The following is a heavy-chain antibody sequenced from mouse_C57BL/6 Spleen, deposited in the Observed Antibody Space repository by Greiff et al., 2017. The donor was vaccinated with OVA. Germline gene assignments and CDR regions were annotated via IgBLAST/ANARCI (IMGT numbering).Heavy chain of an antibody. J-gene: IGHJ4*01. CDR2: IYPGSGST. D-gene: IGHD5-2*01. Sequence: QVQLQQPGAELVKPGASVKMSCKASGYTFTSYWITWVKQRPGQGLEWIGDIYPGSGSTNYNEKFKSKATLTVDTSSSTAYMQLSSLTSEDSAVYSGASSWEYVKCYYAMDYWGQGTSVTVSS. CDR3: ASSWEYVKCYYAMDY. CDR1: GYTFTSYW. V-gene: IGHV1-55*01.